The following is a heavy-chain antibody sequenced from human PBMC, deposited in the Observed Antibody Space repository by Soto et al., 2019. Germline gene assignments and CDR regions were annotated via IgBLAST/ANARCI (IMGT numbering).Heavy chain of an antibody. J-gene: IGHJ6*02. CDR3: ARGGDSYSYGEYYYYGMDV. V-gene: IGHV3-66*01. Sequence: EVQLVESGGGLVQPGGSLRLSCAASGFGVSNNYMSWVRQAPGKGLEWVSAINSGGNTYYADSVKGRFTISRDNSKNTGYLQLKSVGAEETAVYYCARGGDSYSYGEYYYYGMDVWGQGTTVTVS. CDR2: INSGGNT. CDR1: GFGVSNNY. D-gene: IGHD3-16*02.